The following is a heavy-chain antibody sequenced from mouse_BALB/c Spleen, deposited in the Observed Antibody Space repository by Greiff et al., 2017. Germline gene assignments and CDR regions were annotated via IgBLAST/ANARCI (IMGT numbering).Heavy chain of an antibody. Sequence: VQLQQSGAELVRPGVSVKISCKGSGYTFTDYAMHWVKQSHAKSLEWIGVISTYYGDASYNQKFKGKATMTVDKSSSTAYLQLSSLTSEDTAVYYCARWDGYLNYWGQGTTLTVSS. V-gene: IGHV1-67*01. J-gene: IGHJ2*01. CDR2: ISTYYGDA. CDR3: ARWDGYLNY. CDR1: GYTFTDYA. D-gene: IGHD2-3*01.